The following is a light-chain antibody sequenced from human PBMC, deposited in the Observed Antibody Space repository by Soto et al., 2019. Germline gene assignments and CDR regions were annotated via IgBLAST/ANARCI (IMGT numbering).Light chain of an antibody. V-gene: IGKV3-20*01. CDR1: QSVDSTF. J-gene: IGKJ1*01. CDR3: QQYMSSVT. CDR2: GAS. Sequence: IVLTQSPGSLPLSPGQRATLSCRASQSVDSTFFAWYQKKPGQAPRLLIYGASKRDTGVPDRFSGSGSGTDFTLTISRLEPEDLAVYYCQQYMSSVTFGQGTKVEI.